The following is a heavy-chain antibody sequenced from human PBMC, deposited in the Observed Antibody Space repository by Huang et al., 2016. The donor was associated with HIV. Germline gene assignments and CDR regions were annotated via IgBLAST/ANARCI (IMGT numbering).Heavy chain of an antibody. V-gene: IGHV3-7*01. J-gene: IGHJ6*02. Sequence: LVESGGGLVQPGGSLRLSCGGSTVTFTAYWLTWVLQPSGKGLEGVASIRQDGSEKCYLDSVKGRFNISRDNGKKVLFLDMTSLQVDDTATYFCVTKASAMDVWGQGTTVIVSS. CDR1: TVTFTAYW. D-gene: IGHD2-8*01. CDR2: IRQDGSEK. CDR3: VTKASAMDV.